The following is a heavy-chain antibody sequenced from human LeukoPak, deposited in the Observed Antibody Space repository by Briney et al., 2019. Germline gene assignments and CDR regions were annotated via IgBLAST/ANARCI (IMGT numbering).Heavy chain of an antibody. CDR1: GFTFSSYG. J-gene: IGHJ6*02. V-gene: IGHV3-30*18. D-gene: IGHD1-1*01. CDR3: AKEWRTTGPTNYYYYYGMDV. Sequence: TGGSLRLSCAASGFTFSSYGMHWVRQAPGKGLEWVAVISYDGSNKYYADSVKGRFTISRDNSKNTLYLQMNSLRAEDTAVYYCAKEWRTTGPTNYYYYYGMDVWGQGTTVTVSS. CDR2: ISYDGSNK.